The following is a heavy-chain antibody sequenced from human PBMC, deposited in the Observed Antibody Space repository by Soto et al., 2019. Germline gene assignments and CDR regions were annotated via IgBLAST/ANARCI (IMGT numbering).Heavy chain of an antibody. CDR3: ARVNFVNTLWSCFDCLDY. CDR2: IDYSGST. Sequence: SGTLSLTCKVSGGSVSGGTNYWSWIRQPPGKGLEWIGYIDYSGSTNRNPTLKSRVTISTDTSKNQFSLKLTSVSAADTAVYYCARVNFVNTLWSCFDCLDYWGQGTLVTVSS. J-gene: IGHJ4*02. D-gene: IGHD3-9*01. CDR1: GGSVSGGTNY. V-gene: IGHV4-61*01.